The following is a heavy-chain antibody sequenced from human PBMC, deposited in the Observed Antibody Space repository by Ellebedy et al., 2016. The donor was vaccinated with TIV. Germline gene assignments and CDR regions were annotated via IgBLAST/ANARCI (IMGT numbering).Heavy chain of an antibody. CDR2: IYYSGST. D-gene: IGHD6-19*01. Sequence: MPGGSLRLSCTVSGGSISNISYYWGWIRQPPGKGLEWIGSIYYSGSTYYNPSLKSRVTISVDTSKNQFSLKLSSVTAADTAVYYCARMYSTGWSQHFDYWGQGTLVTVSS. CDR1: GGSISNISYY. V-gene: IGHV4-39*01. CDR3: ARMYSTGWSQHFDY. J-gene: IGHJ4*02.